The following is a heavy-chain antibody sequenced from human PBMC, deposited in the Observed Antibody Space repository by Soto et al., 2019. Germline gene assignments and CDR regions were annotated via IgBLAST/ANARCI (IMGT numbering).Heavy chain of an antibody. D-gene: IGHD3-9*01. CDR2: ISSSSSTI. J-gene: IGHJ3*02. V-gene: IGHV3-48*02. CDR3: ARYFMAIGLDDAFDI. Sequence: GGSLRLSCAASGFTLSSYSMNWVRQAPGKGLEWVSYISSSSSTIYYADSVKGRFTISRDNAKNSLYLQMNSLRDEDTAVYYCARYFMAIGLDDAFDIWGQGTMVTVSS. CDR1: GFTLSSYS.